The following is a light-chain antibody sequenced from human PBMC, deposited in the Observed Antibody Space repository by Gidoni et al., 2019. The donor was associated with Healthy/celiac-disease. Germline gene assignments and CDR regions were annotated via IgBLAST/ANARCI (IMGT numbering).Light chain of an antibody. CDR1: QSISSY. CDR2: AAS. V-gene: IGKV1-39*01. Sequence: DIQMTQSPSSLSASVGDRVTITCRASQSISSYLNWYQQKPGKAPKLLIYAASSLQSGVPSRFSGRGSGTDSTITISSLQHEDFATYYCQQSYSTPYTFGQGTKLEIK. CDR3: QQSYSTPYT. J-gene: IGKJ2*01.